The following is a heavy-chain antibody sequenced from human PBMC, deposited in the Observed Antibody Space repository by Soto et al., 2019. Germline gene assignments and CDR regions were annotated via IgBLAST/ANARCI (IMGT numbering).Heavy chain of an antibody. CDR1: GFTFSSYS. CDR3: ARVQTPRGQLAVYYFDY. D-gene: IGHD6-13*01. CDR2: ISSSSSYI. J-gene: IGHJ4*02. Sequence: LRLSCAASGFTFSSYSMNWVRQAPVKGLEWVSSISSSSSYIYYADSVKGRFTISRDNAKNSLYLQMNSLRAEDTAVYYCARVQTPRGQLAVYYFDYWGQGTLVTVSS. V-gene: IGHV3-21*01.